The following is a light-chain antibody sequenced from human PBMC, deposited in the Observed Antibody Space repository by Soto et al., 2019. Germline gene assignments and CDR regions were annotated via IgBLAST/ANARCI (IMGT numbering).Light chain of an antibody. CDR2: EVS. CDR3: SSYTGSSTWV. V-gene: IGLV2-14*01. CDR1: NSDVGAYNY. J-gene: IGLJ3*02. Sequence: QSVLTQPASVSGSPGQSITISCTGSNSDVGAYNYVSWYQQHPGKAPKVMIYEVSNRPSGVSNRFSGSKSGNTASLTISGLQAEDEADYYCSSYTGSSTWVFGGGTKVTVL.